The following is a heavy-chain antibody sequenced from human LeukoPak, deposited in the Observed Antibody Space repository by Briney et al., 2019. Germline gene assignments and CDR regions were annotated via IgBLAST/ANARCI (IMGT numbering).Heavy chain of an antibody. Sequence: GGSLRLSCAASGFSFSSYAMSWVRQAPGKGLEWVSGISASGATTYYADSVKGRFTISRDNSKNTLNVQMNSLRAEDTAVYYCAKEAALAGKGYGMDVWGQGTTVTVSS. V-gene: IGHV3-23*01. CDR3: AKEAALAGKGYGMDV. D-gene: IGHD4-23*01. CDR1: GFSFSSYA. J-gene: IGHJ6*02. CDR2: ISASGATT.